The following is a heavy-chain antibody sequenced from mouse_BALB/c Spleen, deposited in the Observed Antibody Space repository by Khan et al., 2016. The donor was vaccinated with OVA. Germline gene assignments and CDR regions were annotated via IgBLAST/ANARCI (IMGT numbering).Heavy chain of an antibody. D-gene: IGHD1-1*02. V-gene: IGHV3-2*02. CDR1: GYSITSDYA. CDR2: ISYSGNT. CDR3: ARVYGGDFDY. J-gene: IGHJ2*02. Sequence: EVQLQESGPGLVKPSQSLSLTCTVTGYSITSDYAWNWIRQFPGNKLEWMGFISYSGNTKYNPSLKSRFSITRDTSTNQFFLQLNSVTTEDKATYYCARVYGGDFDYWGQGTSLTVSA.